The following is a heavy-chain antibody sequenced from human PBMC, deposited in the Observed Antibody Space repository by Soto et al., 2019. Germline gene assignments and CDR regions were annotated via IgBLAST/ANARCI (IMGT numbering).Heavy chain of an antibody. V-gene: IGHV3-30-3*01. CDR3: ARDDEDYSNPGDY. J-gene: IGHJ4*02. CDR2: ISYDGSNK. CDR1: GFTFSSYA. Sequence: GGSLRLSCAASGFTFSSYAMHWVRQAPGKGLEWVAVISYDGSNKYYADSVKGRFTISRDNSKNTLYLQMNSLRAEDTAVYYCARDDEDYSNPGDYWGQGTLVTVSS. D-gene: IGHD4-4*01.